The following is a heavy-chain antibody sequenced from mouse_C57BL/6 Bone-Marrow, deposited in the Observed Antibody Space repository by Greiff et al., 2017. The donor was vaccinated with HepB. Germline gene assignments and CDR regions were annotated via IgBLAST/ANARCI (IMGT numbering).Heavy chain of an antibody. CDR1: GYTFTSYW. Sequence: VQLQQPGAELVKPGASVKLSCKASGYTFTSYWMQWVKQRPGQGLEWIGEIDPSDSYTNYNQKFKGKATLTVDTSSSTAYMQLSSLTSEDSAVYYCARRAPWDIYAMDYWGQGTSVTVSS. CDR3: ARRAPWDIYAMDY. D-gene: IGHD4-1*01. V-gene: IGHV1-50*01. J-gene: IGHJ4*01. CDR2: IDPSDSYT.